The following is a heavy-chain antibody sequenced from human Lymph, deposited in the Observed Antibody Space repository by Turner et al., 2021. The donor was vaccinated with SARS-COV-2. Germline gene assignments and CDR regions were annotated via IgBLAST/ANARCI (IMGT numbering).Heavy chain of an antibody. CDR3: AKDLAGTYYSSFDY. Sequence: EVQLVESVGGLVQPGSYLRLSCAASGFTFDDYAMHWVRQAPGKGLEWVSGINWSGGSIAYADSVKGRFTISRDNPKNSLYLQMNSLRAEDTAFYYCAKDLAGTYYSSFDYWGQGTLVTVSS. V-gene: IGHV3-9*01. D-gene: IGHD1-26*01. CDR1: GFTFDDYA. J-gene: IGHJ4*02. CDR2: INWSGGSI.